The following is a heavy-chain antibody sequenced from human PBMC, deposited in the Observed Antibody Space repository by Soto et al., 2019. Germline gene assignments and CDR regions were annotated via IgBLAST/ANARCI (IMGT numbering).Heavy chain of an antibody. CDR2: INSDGSST. V-gene: IGHV3-74*01. CDR1: GFTFSSYW. J-gene: IGHJ4*02. D-gene: IGHD3-22*01. Sequence: GGSLRLSCAASGFTFSSYWMHWVRQAPGKGLVWVSHINSDGSSTTYADSVKGRFTISRDNAKNTLYLQMNSLRAEDTAVYYCARDGYYYDSSGYYYNYDYWGQGILVTVSS. CDR3: ARDGYYYDSSGYYYNYDY.